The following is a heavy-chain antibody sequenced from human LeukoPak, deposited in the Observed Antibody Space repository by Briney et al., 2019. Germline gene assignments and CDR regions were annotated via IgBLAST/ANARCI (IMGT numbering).Heavy chain of an antibody. V-gene: IGHV4-39*07. J-gene: IGHJ5*02. CDR3: ARGMVVADWFDP. CDR1: GGSISSYY. D-gene: IGHD2-15*01. CDR2: IYYSGST. Sequence: SETLSLTCTVSGGSISSYYWGWIRQPPGKGLEWIGSIYYSGSTYYNPSLKSRVTISVDTSKNQFSLKLSSVTAADTAVYYCARGMVVADWFDPWGQGTLVTVSS.